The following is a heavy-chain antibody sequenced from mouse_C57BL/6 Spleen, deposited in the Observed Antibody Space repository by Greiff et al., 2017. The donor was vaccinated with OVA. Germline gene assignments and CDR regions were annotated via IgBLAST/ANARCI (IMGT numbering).Heavy chain of an antibody. D-gene: IGHD1-1*01. J-gene: IGHJ4*01. CDR2: IYPRSGNT. CDR1: GYTFTSYG. V-gene: IGHV1-81*01. CDR3: ARQEGSSYAMDY. Sequence: VKLMESGAELARPGASVKLSCKASGYTFTSYGISWVKQRTGQGLEWIGEIYPRSGNTYYNEKFKGKATLTADKSSSTAYMELRSLTSEDSAVYFCARQEGSSYAMDYWGQGTSVTVSS.